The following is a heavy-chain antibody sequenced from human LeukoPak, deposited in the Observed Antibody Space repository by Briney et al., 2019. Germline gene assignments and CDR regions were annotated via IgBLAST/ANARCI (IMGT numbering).Heavy chain of an antibody. J-gene: IGHJ4*02. Sequence: SETLSLTCTVSGGSISSYYWSWIRQPAGKGLEWIGRIYTSGSTNYNPSLKSRVTMSVDTSKNQFSLKLSSVTAADTAVYFCVRFSPSGQNVDFWGQGTLVTVSP. CDR2: IYTSGST. CDR3: VRFSPSGQNVDF. V-gene: IGHV4-4*07. CDR1: GGSISSYY. D-gene: IGHD2-15*01.